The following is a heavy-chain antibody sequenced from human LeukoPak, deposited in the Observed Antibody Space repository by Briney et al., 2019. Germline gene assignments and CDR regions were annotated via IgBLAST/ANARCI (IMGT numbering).Heavy chain of an antibody. CDR2: IYTSGGT. Sequence: SETLSLTCTVSGGSISSYYWSWIRQPAGKGLEWIGRIYTSGGTNYNPSLKSRVTISVDKSKNQFSLKLSSVTAADTAVYYCARSLKGYYYYMDVWGKGTTVTVSS. V-gene: IGHV4-4*07. CDR3: ARSLKGYYYYMDV. CDR1: GGSISSYY. J-gene: IGHJ6*03.